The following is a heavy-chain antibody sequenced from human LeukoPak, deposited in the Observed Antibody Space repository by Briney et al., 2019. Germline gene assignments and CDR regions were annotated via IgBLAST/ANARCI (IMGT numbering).Heavy chain of an antibody. V-gene: IGHV1-3*01. CDR2: INAGNGNT. J-gene: IGHJ1*01. Sequence: ASVKVSCKASGYTFTSYDINWVRQATGQGLEWMGWINAGNGNTKYSQKFQGRVTITRDTSASTAYMELRSLRSEDTAVYYCARDSGQQLVPEHFQHWGQGTLVTVSS. CDR1: GYTFTSYD. CDR3: ARDSGQQLVPEHFQH. D-gene: IGHD6-13*01.